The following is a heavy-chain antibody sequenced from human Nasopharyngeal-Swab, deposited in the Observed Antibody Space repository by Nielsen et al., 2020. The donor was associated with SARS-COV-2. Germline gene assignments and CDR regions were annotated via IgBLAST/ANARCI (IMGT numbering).Heavy chain of an antibody. CDR1: GFTFSSYS. D-gene: IGHD3-16*01. CDR2: INVDGSSI. J-gene: IGHJ3*02. Sequence: GESLKISCVASGFTFSSYSMYWVRQAPGQGLVCVSQINVDGSSINCADSVKGQFTTSRDNAKNTLYLQMNSLRAEDTAVYYCTRNHLGLGIWGQGTVVTVSS. V-gene: IGHV3-74*01. CDR3: TRNHLGLGI.